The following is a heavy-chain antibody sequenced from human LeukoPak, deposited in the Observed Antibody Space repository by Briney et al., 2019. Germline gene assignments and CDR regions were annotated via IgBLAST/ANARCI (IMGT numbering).Heavy chain of an antibody. V-gene: IGHV1-3*04. D-gene: IGHD3-9*01. Sequence: EASVTVSCKASGYTFSNYAMHWVRQAPGQRLEWLGWINTGYSHTKYSPNFQGRVTITRDTSANTAYMELSSLRSEDTAVYYCAREVILTGYPFLDQWGQGALVTVSS. CDR2: INTGYSHT. CDR3: AREVILTGYPFLDQ. CDR1: GYTFSNYA. J-gene: IGHJ4*02.